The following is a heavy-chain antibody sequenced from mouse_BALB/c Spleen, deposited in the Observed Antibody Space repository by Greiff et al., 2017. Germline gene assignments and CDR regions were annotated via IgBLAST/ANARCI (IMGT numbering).Heavy chain of an antibody. D-gene: IGHD2-3*01. Sequence: DVHLVESGGGLVKPGGSLKLSCAASGFAFSSYDMSWVRQTPEKRLEWVAYISSGGGSTYYPDTVKGRFTISRDNARNILYLQMSSLRSEDTAMYYCARGGWLGGDYFDYWGQGTTLTVSS. CDR2: ISSGGGST. CDR3: ARGGWLGGDYFDY. CDR1: GFAFSSYD. V-gene: IGHV5-12-1*01. J-gene: IGHJ2*01.